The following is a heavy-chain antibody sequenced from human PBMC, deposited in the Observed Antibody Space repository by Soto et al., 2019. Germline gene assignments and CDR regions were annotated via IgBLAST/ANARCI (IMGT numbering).Heavy chain of an antibody. J-gene: IGHJ4*02. V-gene: IGHV6-1*01. CDR1: GNSVSSNSAA. CDR2: TYYRSKWYN. CDR3: ARAPPYSSGWPFDY. Sequence: SQTLSLTCAISGNSVSSNSAAWNWIRQSPSRGLEWLGRTYYRSKWYNDYAVSVKSRITINPDTSKNQFSLQLNSVTPEDTAVYYCARAPPYSSGWPFDYWGQGTLVTVSS. D-gene: IGHD6-19*01.